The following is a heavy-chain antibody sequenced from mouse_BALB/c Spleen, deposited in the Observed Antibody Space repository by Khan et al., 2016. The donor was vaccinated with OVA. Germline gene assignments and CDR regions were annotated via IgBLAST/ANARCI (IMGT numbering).Heavy chain of an antibody. CDR2: IWNGGST. J-gene: IGHJ1*01. D-gene: IGHD2-1*01. V-gene: IGHV2-9*02. CDR1: GFSLTSYG. Sequence: QVQLKDSGPGLVAPSQSLSITCTVSGFSLTSYGVHWVRQPPGKGLEWPGVIWNGGSTNYNSALMSRVSISKDNPKSQVFLKTNSLQTDYTTMYYCARYYGNFGWYFDVGGAGTTVTVAS. CDR3: ARYYGNFGWYFDV.